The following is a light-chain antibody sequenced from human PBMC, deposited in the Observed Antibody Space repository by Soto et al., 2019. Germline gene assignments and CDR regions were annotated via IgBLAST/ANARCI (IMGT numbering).Light chain of an antibody. Sequence: EIVLTQSPGTLSLSPGERATLSCRASQSVSSSYLAWYQQKPGQAPRLLIYGASSRATGIPDRFSGSGSRTDFTLTISRLEPEDFSVYYCQQYRSSPSLTFGGGTKVEIK. J-gene: IGKJ4*01. V-gene: IGKV3-20*01. CDR3: QQYRSSPSLT. CDR1: QSVSSSY. CDR2: GAS.